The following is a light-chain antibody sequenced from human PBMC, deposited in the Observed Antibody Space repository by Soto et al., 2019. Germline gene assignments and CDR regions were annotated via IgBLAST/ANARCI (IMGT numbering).Light chain of an antibody. CDR1: SSDVGAYNY. V-gene: IGLV2-8*01. Sequence: QSALTQPPSASGSPGQSVTISCTGTSSDVGAYNYVSWYQQYPGKAPKLMIYEVSKRPSGVPDRFSGSKSGKTASLTVSGLQPEDEAEYYCTSYAGSNIWVFGGGTMLTV. CDR2: EVS. CDR3: TSYAGSNIWV. J-gene: IGLJ3*02.